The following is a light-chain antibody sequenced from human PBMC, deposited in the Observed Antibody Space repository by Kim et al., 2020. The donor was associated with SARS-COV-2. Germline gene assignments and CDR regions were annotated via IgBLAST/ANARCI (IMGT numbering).Light chain of an antibody. CDR1: QSVSSSY. J-gene: IGKJ1*01. CDR2: GAS. Sequence: SPGGSATLSCRPSQSVSSSYLAWYQQKPGQAPRLLIYGASSRATGIPDRFSGSGSGTDFTLTISRLEPEDFAVYYCQQYGSSPRTFGQGTKVDIK. CDR3: QQYGSSPRT. V-gene: IGKV3-20*01.